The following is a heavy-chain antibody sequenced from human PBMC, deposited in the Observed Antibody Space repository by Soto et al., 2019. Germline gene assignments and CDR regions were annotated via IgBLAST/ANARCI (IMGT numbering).Heavy chain of an antibody. CDR3: TSDEVWAGDYQHYYRLDV. CDR1: GFTFSNAW. Sequence: GGSLRLSCAASGFTFSNAWMNWVRQAPGKGLEWVGRIKSKTDGGTTDYAAPVKGRFTISRDDSKNTLYLQMNSLKTEDTAVNSCTSDEVWAGDYQHYYRLDVWGQGTTVTVSS. V-gene: IGHV3-15*07. CDR2: IKSKTDGGTT. J-gene: IGHJ6*02. D-gene: IGHD4-17*01.